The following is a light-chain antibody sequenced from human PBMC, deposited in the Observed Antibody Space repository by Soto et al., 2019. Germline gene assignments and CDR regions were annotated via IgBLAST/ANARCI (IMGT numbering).Light chain of an antibody. CDR2: SAS. J-gene: IGKJ4*01. CDR3: QQARSFPLT. CDR1: QAISSW. Sequence: DIQMTQSPSSVSASVGDRVTITCRASQAISSWLVWYQQKPGSAPKLLIYSASSLQNGAPSRFTGSGSGTDFTLTITSLQPDDTAIYYCQQARSFPLTFGGGTKVEIK. V-gene: IGKV1-12*01.